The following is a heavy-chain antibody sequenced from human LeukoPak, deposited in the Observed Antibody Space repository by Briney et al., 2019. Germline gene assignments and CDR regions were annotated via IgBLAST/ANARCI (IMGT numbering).Heavy chain of an antibody. CDR1: GASISSYY. CDR3: ARGVRYYYGMDV. J-gene: IGHJ6*02. V-gene: IGHV4-59*01. CDR2: IYYSGST. Sequence: SETLSLTCTVSGASISSYYRSWIRQPPGKGLEWIGYIYYSGSTNYNPSLKSRVTISVDTSKNQFSLKLSSVTAADTAVYYCARGVRYYYGMDVWGLGTTVTVSS.